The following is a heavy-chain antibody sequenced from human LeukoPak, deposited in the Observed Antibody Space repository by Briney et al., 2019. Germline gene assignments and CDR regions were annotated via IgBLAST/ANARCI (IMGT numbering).Heavy chain of an antibody. CDR1: GYTFTSYY. V-gene: IGHV1-46*01. D-gene: IGHD5-18*01. CDR3: ARGYTYGDY. J-gene: IGHJ4*02. Sequence: ASAKVSCKESGYTFTSYYMHWVRQAPGQGLEWMGIINPSSGSTSYAQNFQGRVTMTRDTSSSTVYMELSSLRSEDTAVYYCARGYTYGDYWGQGTLVTVSS. CDR2: INPSSGST.